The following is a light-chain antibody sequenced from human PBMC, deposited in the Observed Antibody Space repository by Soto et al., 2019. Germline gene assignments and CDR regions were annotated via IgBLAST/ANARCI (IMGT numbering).Light chain of an antibody. CDR2: GAS. Sequence: EIVLTQSPGTLSLSPGERATLSCRASQSVSSNYLAWYQQKPGQAPRLLIYGASNRATGIPDRFSGSASGTDFTLTISRLGPEDFAVYYCQQYDNSPPMYTFGQGTKLEIK. CDR1: QSVSSNY. J-gene: IGKJ2*01. V-gene: IGKV3-20*01. CDR3: QQYDNSPPMYT.